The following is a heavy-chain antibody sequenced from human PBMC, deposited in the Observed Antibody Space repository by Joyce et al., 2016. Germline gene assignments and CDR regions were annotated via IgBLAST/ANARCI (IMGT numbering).Heavy chain of an antibody. CDR3: ARQMHDSGDYEAFDP. CDR2: INPSGGSP. J-gene: IGHJ5*02. D-gene: IGHD4-17*01. V-gene: IGHV1-46*01. Sequence: QVQLVQSGAEMKRPGASVKVSCKTSGYIFTRFYMHWVRQAPGQGLEWMGIINPSGGSPTYAPKFRDRVTMTRDTSTTTVYLEMSSLRPEDTAVYYCARQMHDSGDYEAFDPWGQGTL. CDR1: GYIFTRFY.